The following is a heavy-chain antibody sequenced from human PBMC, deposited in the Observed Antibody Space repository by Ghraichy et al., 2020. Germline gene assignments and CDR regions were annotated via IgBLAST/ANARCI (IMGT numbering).Heavy chain of an antibody. CDR3: ARDGALTGRAGLDP. D-gene: IGHD1-20*01. CDR2: IWYDGSNK. J-gene: IGHJ5*02. CDR1: GFTFSSYG. V-gene: IGHV3-33*01. Sequence: GGSLRLSCAASGFTFSSYGLHWVRQAPGKGLEWVAVIWYDGSNKYYADSVKGRFTISRDNSKNTLYLQMNSLRAEDTAVYYCARDGALTGRAGLDPWGQGTLVTVSS.